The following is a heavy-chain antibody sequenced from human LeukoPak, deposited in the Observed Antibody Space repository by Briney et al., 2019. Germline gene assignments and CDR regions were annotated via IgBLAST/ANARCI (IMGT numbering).Heavy chain of an antibody. CDR3: ARGARGYSYGPNRIDY. CDR2: IYYSGST. V-gene: IGHV4-39*07. J-gene: IGHJ4*02. D-gene: IGHD5-18*01. Sequence: QSSETLSLTCTVSGGSISSSSYYWGWIRQPPGKGLEWIGSIYYSGSTYYNPSLKSRVTISVDTSKNQFSLKLSSVTAADTAVYYCARGARGYSYGPNRIDYWGQGTLVTVSS. CDR1: GGSISSSSYY.